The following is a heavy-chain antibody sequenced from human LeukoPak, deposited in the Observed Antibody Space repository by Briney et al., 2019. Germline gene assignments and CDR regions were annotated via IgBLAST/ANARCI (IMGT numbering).Heavy chain of an antibody. Sequence: GGSLRLSCAASGCTFSSYWMHWVRQAPGKGLVWVSHINSDGSSTSYADSVKGRFTISRDNAKNTLHLQMNSLRAEDTAVYYCARDGYSSGWGFDYWGQGTLVTVSS. CDR3: ARDGYSSGWGFDY. J-gene: IGHJ4*02. CDR1: GCTFSSYW. D-gene: IGHD6-19*01. V-gene: IGHV3-74*01. CDR2: INSDGSST.